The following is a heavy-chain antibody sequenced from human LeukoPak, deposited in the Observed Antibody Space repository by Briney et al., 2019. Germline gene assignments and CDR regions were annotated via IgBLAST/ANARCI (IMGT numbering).Heavy chain of an antibody. CDR1: GFTFSTFA. CDR2: IFPSGGEI. J-gene: IGHJ4*02. Sequence: SGGSLRLSCAASGFTFSTFAMIWVRQPPGKGLEWVSSIFPSGGEIHYADSVRGRFTISRDNAKNSLYLQMNSLRAEDTAVYYCARDSSYFDYWGQGTLVTVSS. V-gene: IGHV3-21*01. CDR3: ARDSSYFDY.